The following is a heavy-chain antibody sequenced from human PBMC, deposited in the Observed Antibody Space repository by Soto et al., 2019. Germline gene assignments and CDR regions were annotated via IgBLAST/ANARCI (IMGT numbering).Heavy chain of an antibody. V-gene: IGHV4-59*01. Sequence: PSETLSLTCTVSGGSISSYYWSWIRQPPGKGLEWIGYIYYSGSTNYNPSLKSRVTISVDTSKNQFSLKLSSVTAADTAVYYCARRYSSAFDIWGQGTTVTVSS. J-gene: IGHJ3*02. D-gene: IGHD6-13*01. CDR1: GGSISSYY. CDR2: IYYSGST. CDR3: ARRYSSAFDI.